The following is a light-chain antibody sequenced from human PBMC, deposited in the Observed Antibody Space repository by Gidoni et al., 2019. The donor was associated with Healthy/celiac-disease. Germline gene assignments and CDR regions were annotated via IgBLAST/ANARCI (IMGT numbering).Light chain of an antibody. Sequence: QSALTQPASVSGSPGQSITISCTGTSSDVGSYHLVSWYQQHPGKAPKLMIYEGSKRPSGVSNRFSGSKSGNTASLTISGLQAEDEADYYCCSYAGSSTFRVFGGGTKLTV. J-gene: IGLJ3*02. CDR2: EGS. CDR3: CSYAGSSTFRV. CDR1: SSDVGSYHL. V-gene: IGLV2-23*03.